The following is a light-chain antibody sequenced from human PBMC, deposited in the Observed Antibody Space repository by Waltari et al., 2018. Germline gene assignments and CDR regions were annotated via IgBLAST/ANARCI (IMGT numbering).Light chain of an antibody. Sequence: DIQMTQSPSTLSASVGDRVTITCRASQSISSWLAWYQQKPGKAPKLLIYKASSLESGVPSRFSGGGSGTDFTLTISSLQPDDSATYYCQQYISFSKTFGQGTKMEIE. V-gene: IGKV1-5*03. J-gene: IGKJ1*01. CDR3: QQYISFSKT. CDR2: KAS. CDR1: QSISSW.